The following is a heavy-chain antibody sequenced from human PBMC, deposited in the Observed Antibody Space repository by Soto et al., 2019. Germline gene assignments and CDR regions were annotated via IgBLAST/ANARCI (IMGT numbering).Heavy chain of an antibody. CDR1: GYTFTSYG. D-gene: IGHD3-9*01. CDR2: ISAYNGNT. V-gene: IGHV1-18*01. CDR3: ARSHYDILTGYYVESSY. J-gene: IGHJ4*02. Sequence: QVQLVQSGAEVKKPGASVKVSCKASGYTFTSYGISWVRQAPGQGLEWMGWISAYNGNTHYAQKLQGRVTMTTDTSTSTAYMELRSLRSDDTAVYYCARSHYDILTGYYVESSYWGQGTLVTVSS.